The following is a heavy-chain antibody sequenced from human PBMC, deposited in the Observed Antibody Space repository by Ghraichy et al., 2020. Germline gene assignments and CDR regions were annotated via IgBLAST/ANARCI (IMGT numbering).Heavy chain of an antibody. Sequence: GSLSLTCAVYDESFSGYYWSWIRQPPGKGLEWIGEINHSGSTNCNPSLKSRVTISVDTSKNQFSLKLSSVTAADTAVYYCARRRYGSGKIDYWGQGTLVTVSS. CDR2: INHSGST. CDR1: DESFSGYY. J-gene: IGHJ4*02. CDR3: ARRRYGSGKIDY. V-gene: IGHV4-34*01. D-gene: IGHD3-10*01.